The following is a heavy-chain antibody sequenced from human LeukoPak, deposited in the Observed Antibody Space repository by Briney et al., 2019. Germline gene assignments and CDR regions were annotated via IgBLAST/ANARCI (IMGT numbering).Heavy chain of an antibody. D-gene: IGHD4-17*01. Sequence: GESLKISCKGSGYSFTSYWIGWVRQMPGKGLEWMGIIYPGDSDTRYSPSFQGQVTISADKSISTAYLQWSSLKASDTATYYCATTVTTGGYAFDIWGQGTMVTVST. J-gene: IGHJ3*02. CDR3: ATTVTTGGYAFDI. V-gene: IGHV5-51*01. CDR2: IYPGDSDT. CDR1: GYSFTSYW.